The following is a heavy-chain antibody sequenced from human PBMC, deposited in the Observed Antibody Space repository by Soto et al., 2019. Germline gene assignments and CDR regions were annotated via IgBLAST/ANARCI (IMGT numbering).Heavy chain of an antibody. CDR1: GFTFSSYS. CDR3: ENSLNYGSMDI. V-gene: IGHV3-30*18. J-gene: IGHJ6*02. Sequence: PXGPLRVYGAAAGFTFSSYSMHWVRQAPGKGLEWVAVISYDGSDKYYADSVKGRFTISRDNSKNTVYLQMNSLRAEDTAVYYCENSLNYGSMDIWGHGTTVTVSS. CDR2: ISYDGSDK. D-gene: IGHD4-17*01.